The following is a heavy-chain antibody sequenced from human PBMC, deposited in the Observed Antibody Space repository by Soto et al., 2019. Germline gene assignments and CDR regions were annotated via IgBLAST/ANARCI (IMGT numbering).Heavy chain of an antibody. D-gene: IGHD2-2*01. J-gene: IGHJ6*02. V-gene: IGHV1-69*13. CDR2: IIPIFGTA. CDR3: ARGYCSSTSCQGYYYYYGMDV. Sequence: SVKVSCKASGGTFSSYAISWVRQAPGQGLEWMGGIIPIFGTANYAQKFQGRVTITADESTSTAYMELSSLRSEDTAVYYCARGYCSSTSCQGYYYYYGMDVWGQGTTVTVSS. CDR1: GGTFSSYA.